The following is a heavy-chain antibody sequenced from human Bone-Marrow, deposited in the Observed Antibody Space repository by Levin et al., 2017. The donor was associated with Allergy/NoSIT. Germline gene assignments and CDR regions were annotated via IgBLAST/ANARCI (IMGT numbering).Heavy chain of an antibody. CDR3: ARGVYHDSSGYSDY. D-gene: IGHD3-22*01. CDR2: INHSGST. CDR1: GGSFSGYY. Sequence: SETLSLTCAVYGGSFSGYYWSWIRQPPGKGLEWIGEINHSGSTNYNPSLKSRVTISVDTSKNQFSLKLSSVTAADTAVYYCARGVYHDSSGYSDYWGQGTLVTVSS. J-gene: IGHJ4*02. V-gene: IGHV4-34*01.